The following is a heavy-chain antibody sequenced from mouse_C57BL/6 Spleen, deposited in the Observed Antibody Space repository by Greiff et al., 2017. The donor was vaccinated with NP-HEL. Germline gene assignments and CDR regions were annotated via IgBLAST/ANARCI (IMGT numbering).Heavy chain of an antibody. CDR2: IHPNSGST. Sequence: QVQLKQPGAELVKPGASVKLSCKASGYTFTSYWMHWVKQRPGQGLEWIGMIHPNSGSTNYNEKFKSKATLTVDKSSSTAYMQLSSLTSEDSAVYYCASLYYGSSSDYWGQGTTLTVSS. D-gene: IGHD1-1*01. CDR3: ASLYYGSSSDY. CDR1: GYTFTSYW. V-gene: IGHV1-64*01. J-gene: IGHJ2*01.